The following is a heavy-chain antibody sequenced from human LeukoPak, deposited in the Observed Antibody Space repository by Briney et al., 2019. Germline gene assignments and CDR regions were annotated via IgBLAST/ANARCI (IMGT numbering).Heavy chain of an antibody. J-gene: IGHJ3*02. CDR3: ARLIPRAAAGRHDAFDI. CDR2: ISSSSSYI. D-gene: IGHD6-13*01. V-gene: IGHV3-21*01. CDR1: GFTFSSYS. Sequence: GGSLRLSCAASGFTFSSYSMNWVRQAPGKGLEWVSSISSSSSYIYYADSVKGRFTISRDNAKNSLYLQMNSLRAEDTAVYYCARLIPRAAAGRHDAFDIWGQGTMVTVSS.